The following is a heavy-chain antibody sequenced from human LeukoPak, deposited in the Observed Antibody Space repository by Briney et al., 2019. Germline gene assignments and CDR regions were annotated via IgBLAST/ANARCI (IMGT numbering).Heavy chain of an antibody. J-gene: IGHJ4*02. V-gene: IGHV4-61*01. CDR3: ARGPSGSDY. CDR2: IYYSGST. D-gene: IGHD3-10*01. CDR1: GGSVSSGNFY. Sequence: PSETLSLTCTVSGGSVSSGNFYWSWIRQPPGKGLEWIGYIYYSGSTNYNPSLKSRVTISVDTSKNQFSLKLNSMTAADTAMYYCARGPSGSDYWGQGTLVTVSS.